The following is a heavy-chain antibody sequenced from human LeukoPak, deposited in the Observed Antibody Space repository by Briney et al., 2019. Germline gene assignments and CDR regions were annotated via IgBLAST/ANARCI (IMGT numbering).Heavy chain of an antibody. CDR1: GGSLGRSNTY. J-gene: IGHJ6*03. Sequence: KPSDTLSLTCTVSGGSLGRSNTYWGWIRQTPGKGLEWLGTILHSGYTYNNPSLKSRVTMSVDSSKNQFSLSLSSVTAADTAVYFCARHRGGGGYHYMDVWGKGTTVIVSS. V-gene: IGHV4-39*01. CDR3: ARHRGGGGYHYMDV. D-gene: IGHD2-21*01. CDR2: ILHSGYT.